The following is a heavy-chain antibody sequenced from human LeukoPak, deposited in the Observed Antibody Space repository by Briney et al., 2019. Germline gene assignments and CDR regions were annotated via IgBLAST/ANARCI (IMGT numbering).Heavy chain of an antibody. Sequence: PGGSLRLSCVASGFTFSTYGMSWVRQAPGMGLEWVSSIGGSDADTYYADSVKGRFTISRDNSKSTVSLQLNSLRAEDTAVYYCAKDGVNFNKWWDWFDPWGQGTLVTVSS. J-gene: IGHJ5*02. CDR2: IGGSDADT. D-gene: IGHD2-15*01. CDR3: AKDGVNFNKWWDWFDP. CDR1: GFTFSTYG. V-gene: IGHV3-23*01.